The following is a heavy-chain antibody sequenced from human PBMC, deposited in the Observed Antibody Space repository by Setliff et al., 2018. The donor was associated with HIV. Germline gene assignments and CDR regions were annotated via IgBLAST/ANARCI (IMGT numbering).Heavy chain of an antibody. CDR2: INPAGITM. V-gene: IGHV3-23*01. CDR3: AKEPTLDAFDI. D-gene: IGHD2-15*01. Sequence: PGGSLRLSCAGSGFTFDSHGMIWVRQAPGRGLEWLSYINPAGITMYYADSVRGRFTISRDNSKNTLYLQMNSLRAEDTAVYYCAKEPTLDAFDIWGQGTMVTVSS. J-gene: IGHJ3*02. CDR1: GFTFDSHG.